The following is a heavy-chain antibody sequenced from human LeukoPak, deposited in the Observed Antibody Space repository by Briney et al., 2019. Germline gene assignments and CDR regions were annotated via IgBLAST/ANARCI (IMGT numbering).Heavy chain of an antibody. CDR2: ISGSGGSI. CDR1: GFTFSSYG. Sequence: GGSLRLSCAASGFTFSSYGMSWVRQAPGKGLEWVSAISGSGGSIYYADSVKGRFTISRDNAKDSLYLQMNSLRAEDTAVYYCARRGYYDSSALDYWGQGTLVTVSS. J-gene: IGHJ4*02. CDR3: ARRGYYDSSALDY. V-gene: IGHV3-23*01. D-gene: IGHD3-22*01.